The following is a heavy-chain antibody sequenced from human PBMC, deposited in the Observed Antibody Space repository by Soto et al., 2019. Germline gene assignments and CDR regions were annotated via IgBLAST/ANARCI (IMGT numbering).Heavy chain of an antibody. CDR1: GFTFSNSW. V-gene: IGHV3-74*01. CDR2: INADGTST. D-gene: IGHD2-2*01. CDR3: VKVLARGVGVPRFYFDS. Sequence: GSRRLSCAASGFTFSNSWMHWVRQVSGEGLEWVSRINADGTSTSYADSVKGRFTISRDNAKNTLYLHVNSLRAEDTAVYYCVKVLARGVGVPRFYFDSWGQGALVTVSS. J-gene: IGHJ4*02.